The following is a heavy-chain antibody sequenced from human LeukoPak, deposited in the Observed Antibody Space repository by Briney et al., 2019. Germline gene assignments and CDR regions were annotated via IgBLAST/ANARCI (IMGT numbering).Heavy chain of an antibody. Sequence: GGSLRLSCAVSGFAFGSEAMSWVRQSPARGLEWVASISPGGGTTYYADYVKGRFTISRDNSKNTLYLQMNSLRTEDTALYYCAKARSSTSYGAFDIWGQGTKVTVSS. D-gene: IGHD2-2*01. CDR2: ISPGGGTT. J-gene: IGHJ3*02. CDR3: AKARSSTSYGAFDI. CDR1: GFAFGSEA. V-gene: IGHV3-23*01.